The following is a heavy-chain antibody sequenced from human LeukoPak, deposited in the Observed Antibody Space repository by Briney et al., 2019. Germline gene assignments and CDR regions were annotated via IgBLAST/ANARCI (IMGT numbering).Heavy chain of an antibody. CDR1: GFTFDDYA. CDR2: ISWDGGST. Sequence: GGSLRLSCAASGFTFDDYAMHWVRQAPGKGLEWVSLISWDGGSTYYADSVKGRFTISRDNSKNSLYLQMNSLRAEDTALYYCAKDSIATWRSSGPREEWYYYYYMDVWGKGTTVTVSS. V-gene: IGHV3-43D*03. J-gene: IGHJ6*03. D-gene: IGHD3-22*01. CDR3: AKDSIATWRSSGPREEWYYYYYMDV.